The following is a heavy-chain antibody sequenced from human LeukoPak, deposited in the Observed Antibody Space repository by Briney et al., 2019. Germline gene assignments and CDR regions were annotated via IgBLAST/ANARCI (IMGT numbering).Heavy chain of an antibody. V-gene: IGHV1-2*02. J-gene: IGHJ4*02. CDR3: ASQDRTRYTIFGVVNPFDY. D-gene: IGHD3-3*01. Sequence: ASVKVSCKASGYTFTGYYMHWVRQAPGQGLEWMGWINPNSGGTNYAQKFQGRVTMTRDTSISTAYMELSRLRSDDTAVYYCASQDRTRYTIFGVVNPFDYWGQGTLVTVSS. CDR1: GYTFTGYY. CDR2: INPNSGGT.